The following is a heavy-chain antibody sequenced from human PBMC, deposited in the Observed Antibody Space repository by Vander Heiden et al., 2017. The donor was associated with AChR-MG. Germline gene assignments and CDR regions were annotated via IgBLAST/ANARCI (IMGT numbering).Heavy chain of an antibody. D-gene: IGHD3-16*02. CDR2: IKYNGST. V-gene: IGHV4-39*01. CDR1: GGSISSISCY. Sequence: QLQLQEPGPGLVKPSETLSLTCPASGGSISSISCYWGWIRQPPGKGLVWSGGIKYNGSTYYNPSLKSRVTISVDTSKNQFSLKLSSVTAADTAVYYCATTDYVWGSYRPDFDYWGQGTLVTVSS. J-gene: IGHJ4*02. CDR3: ATTDYVWGSYRPDFDY.